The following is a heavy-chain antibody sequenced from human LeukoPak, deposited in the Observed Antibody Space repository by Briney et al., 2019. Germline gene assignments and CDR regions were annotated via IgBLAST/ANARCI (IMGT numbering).Heavy chain of an antibody. Sequence: GGSLRLSCAASGFTFSSYAMSWVRQAPGKGLEWVSAISGSGGSTYYADSVKGRFTISRDNSKNTLYLQMNSLRAEDTAIYYCASYRQVLLPFESWGQGTLVTVSS. D-gene: IGHD2-8*02. J-gene: IGHJ4*02. CDR3: ASYRQVLLPFES. V-gene: IGHV3-23*01. CDR2: ISGSGGST. CDR1: GFTFSSYA.